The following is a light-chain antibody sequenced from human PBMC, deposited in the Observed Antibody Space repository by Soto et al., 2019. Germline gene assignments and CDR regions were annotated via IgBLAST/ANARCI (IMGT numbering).Light chain of an antibody. J-gene: IGKJ2*01. V-gene: IGKV3-20*01. CDR1: QSVSSSY. CDR2: GAS. Sequence: EIVLTQSPGTLSLSPGERATLSCRASQSVSSSYLTWYQQKPGQAPRLLIYGASSMATGIPDRFSGSGSVTDFTLTISTVEPEDVAVYYCQQYGSSRFTFGQGTKLESK. CDR3: QQYGSSRFT.